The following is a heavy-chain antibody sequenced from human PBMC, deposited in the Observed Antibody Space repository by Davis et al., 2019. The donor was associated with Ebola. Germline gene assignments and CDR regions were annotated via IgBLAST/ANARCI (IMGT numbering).Heavy chain of an antibody. CDR3: AKDGLYNDSSGYYDHWFDP. CDR2: ISGSGGST. V-gene: IGHV3-23*01. Sequence: GESLKISCAASGFTFSSYWMSWVRQAPGKGLEWVSAISGSGGSTYYADSVKGRFTISRDNSKNTLYLQMNSLRAEDTAVYYCAKDGLYNDSSGYYDHWFDPWGQGTLVTVSS. CDR1: GFTFSSYW. D-gene: IGHD3-22*01. J-gene: IGHJ5*02.